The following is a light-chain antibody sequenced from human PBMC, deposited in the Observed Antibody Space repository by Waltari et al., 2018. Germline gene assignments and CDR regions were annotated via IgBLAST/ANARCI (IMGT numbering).Light chain of an antibody. CDR2: EVT. CDR1: SSDVGGYNY. CDR3: NSYTRSSRFHWV. V-gene: IGLV2-14*01. J-gene: IGLJ3*02. Sequence: QSALTQPASVSGSPGQSITISCTGTSSDVGGYNYVSWYQHHPGMAPKLILYEVTNRPSGVSNRFLGSKSGNTASLTISDLQAEDESYYYCNSYTRSSRFHWVFGGGTKVTVL.